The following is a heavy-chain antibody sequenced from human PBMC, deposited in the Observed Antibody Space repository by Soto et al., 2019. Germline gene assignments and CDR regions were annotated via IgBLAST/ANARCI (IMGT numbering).Heavy chain of an antibody. CDR2: ISSSSSYI. CDR1: GFTFSSYS. Sequence: GGSLRLSCAASGFTFSSYSMNWVRQAPGKGLEWVSSISSSSSYIYYADSVKGRFTISRDNSKNTLYLQMNSLRAEDTAVYYCAKGNWNSAKLLYSWSQGTLVTVSS. J-gene: IGHJ4*02. V-gene: IGHV3-21*01. D-gene: IGHD1-26*01. CDR3: AKGNWNSAKLLYS.